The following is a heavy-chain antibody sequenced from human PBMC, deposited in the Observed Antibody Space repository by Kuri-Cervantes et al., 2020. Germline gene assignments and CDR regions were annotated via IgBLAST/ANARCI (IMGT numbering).Heavy chain of an antibody. CDR1: GFSFNDYA. D-gene: IGHD3-3*01. V-gene: IGHV3-9*01. Sequence: GGSLRLSCAASGFSFNDYAMQWVRQRPGRGLEWVSGISWSGATVGYADSVKGRFTISRDNAKNSLYLQMNSLRAEDTALYYCAKDAYDFWSGYSLGDAFDIWGQGTMVTVSS. CDR3: AKDAYDFWSGYSLGDAFDI. CDR2: ISWSGATV. J-gene: IGHJ3*02.